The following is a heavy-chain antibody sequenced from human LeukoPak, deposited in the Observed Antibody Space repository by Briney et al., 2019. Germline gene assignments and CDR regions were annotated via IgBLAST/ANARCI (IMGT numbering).Heavy chain of an antibody. J-gene: IGHJ3*02. CDR3: ARDRMSYDSSNDAFDI. V-gene: IGHV3-30-3*01. D-gene: IGHD3-22*01. CDR2: ISYDGSNK. CDR1: GFTVSSNY. Sequence: PGGSLRLSCAASGFTVSSNYMHWVRQAPGKGLEWVAVISYDGSNKYYADSVKGRFTISRDNSKNTLYLQMNSLRAEDTAVYYCARDRMSYDSSNDAFDIWGQGTMVTVSS.